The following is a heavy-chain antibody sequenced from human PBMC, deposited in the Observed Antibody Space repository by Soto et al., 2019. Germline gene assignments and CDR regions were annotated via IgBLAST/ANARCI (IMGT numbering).Heavy chain of an antibody. CDR2: IKSKSGGGTI. V-gene: IGHV3-15*07. CDR1: DFTFTNAW. Sequence: EVQLVKSGGGLVQPGGSLRLSCAASDFTFTNAWMNWIRQVPGKGLEWVGRIKSKSGGGTIDYAAPAKGRFTISRDDSKNTLYLQMNSLKTEDTAVYYCTTEYYYGMEVWGQGTTVTVSS. J-gene: IGHJ6*02. CDR3: TTEYYYGMEV.